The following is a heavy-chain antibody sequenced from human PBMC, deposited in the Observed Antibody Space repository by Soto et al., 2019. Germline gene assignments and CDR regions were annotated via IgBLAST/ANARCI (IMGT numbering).Heavy chain of an antibody. J-gene: IGHJ6*02. CDR2: IYYKGGP. V-gene: IGHV4-59*11. D-gene: IGHD3-16*02. CDR1: GGAINSHY. Sequence: PSETLSLTCSVSGGAINSHYWSWIRQPPGEGLEWIGDIYYKGGPRYNPSLKSRVTISVDTSKKYFSLNLHSVNAADTAVYYCARDIGIFYGMDVWGQGNAVTVSS. CDR3: ARDIGIFYGMDV.